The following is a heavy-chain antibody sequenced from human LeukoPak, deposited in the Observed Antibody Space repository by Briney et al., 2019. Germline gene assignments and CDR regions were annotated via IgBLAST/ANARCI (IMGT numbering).Heavy chain of an antibody. CDR3: ARVAPPPSCSCGTCYRLSWFDP. CDR2: INHSGST. D-gene: IGHD2-15*01. Sequence: SETLSLTCAVYGGSFSGYYWSWIRQPPGKGLEWIGEINHSGSTNYNPSLKSRVTISVDTSKNQFSLKLSSGTAADTAVYYCARVAPPPSCSCGTCYRLSWFDPWGQGTLVTVSS. V-gene: IGHV4-34*01. CDR1: GGSFSGYY. J-gene: IGHJ5*01.